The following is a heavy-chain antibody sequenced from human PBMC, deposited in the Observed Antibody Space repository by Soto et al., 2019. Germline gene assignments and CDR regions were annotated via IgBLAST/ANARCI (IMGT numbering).Heavy chain of an antibody. CDR1: GFPLCSYA. D-gene: IGHD3-10*01. CDR2: ISGSGGST. CDR3: AKAGGFGGYWYFDL. Sequence: GGAPRLSRAAPGFPLCSYALSWGRPAPGKGLEWVSAISGSGGSTYYADSVKGRFTISRDNSKNTLYLQMNSLRAEDTAVYYCAKAGGFGGYWYFDLWGRGTLVTVSS. J-gene: IGHJ2*01. V-gene: IGHV3-23*01.